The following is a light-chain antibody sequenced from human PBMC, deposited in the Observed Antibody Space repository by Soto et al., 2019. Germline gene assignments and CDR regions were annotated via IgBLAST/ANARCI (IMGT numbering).Light chain of an antibody. CDR3: SSYKTGSTLV. CDR2: EVS. CDR1: SSDVGGYNY. J-gene: IGLJ1*01. V-gene: IGLV2-14*01. Sequence: QSVLTQPASVSGSPGQPITISCTGTSSDVGGYNYVSWYQHHPGKAPKVMIYEVSNRPSGISNRFSGSKSGNTASLTISGLQAEDEADYYCSSYKTGSTLVFGTGTKGTV.